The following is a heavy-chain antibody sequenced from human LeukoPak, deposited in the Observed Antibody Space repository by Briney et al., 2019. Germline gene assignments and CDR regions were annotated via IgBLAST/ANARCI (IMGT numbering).Heavy chain of an antibody. CDR1: GFTFSSFG. J-gene: IGHJ4*02. Sequence: PGGTLRLSCAASGFTFSSFGMSWVRQAPGKGLEWVSGVSGSGDSTYYADSVKGRFTISRDNSKNTLYLQMNSLRAEDTAVYYCAKTLTMILVLRGGFDYWGQGALVTVSS. D-gene: IGHD3-22*01. V-gene: IGHV3-23*01. CDR2: VSGSGDST. CDR3: AKTLTMILVLRGGFDY.